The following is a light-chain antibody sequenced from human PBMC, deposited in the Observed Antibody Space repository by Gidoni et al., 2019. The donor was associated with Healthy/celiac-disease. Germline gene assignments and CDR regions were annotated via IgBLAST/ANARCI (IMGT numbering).Light chain of an antibody. Sequence: QAVGTQEPSLTVSPGGTVTLTCGSSTGAGTSGHYPYWIQQKPGQAPRTLIYDTSNKPSWTPARFSGSLLGGKAALTLSGAQPEDEAEYYCLLSYSGARLGVFGGGTKLTVL. CDR3: LLSYSGARLGV. V-gene: IGLV7-46*01. CDR1: TGAGTSGHY. J-gene: IGLJ3*02. CDR2: DTS.